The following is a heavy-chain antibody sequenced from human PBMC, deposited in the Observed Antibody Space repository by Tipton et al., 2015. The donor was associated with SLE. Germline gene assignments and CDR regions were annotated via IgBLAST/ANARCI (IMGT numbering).Heavy chain of an antibody. J-gene: IGHJ4*02. D-gene: IGHD1-14*01. CDR2: INHSGST. V-gene: IGHV4-34*01. Sequence: TLSLTCAVYGGSFSGYYWSWIRQPPGKGLEWIGEINHSGSTNYNPSLKSRVTISVDTTKNQFSLKLSSVTAAVTAVYYCARHDSESPFDYWGQGTLGPVSP. CDR1: GGSFSGYY. CDR3: ARHDSESPFDY.